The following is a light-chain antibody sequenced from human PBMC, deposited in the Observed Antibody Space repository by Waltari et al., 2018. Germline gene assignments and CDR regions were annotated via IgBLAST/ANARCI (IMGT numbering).Light chain of an antibody. J-gene: IGLJ2*01. CDR1: SSNIGSNT. Sequence: QSVLTQPPSASGAPGQRVTISCSGSSSNIGSNTVTWYQQLPGTAPKLLIYRNNQRPSGVPGRFSGSKSGTSASRAISGLQSEDEADYYCAAWDDSLNGQVVFGGGTKLTVL. CDR3: AAWDDSLNGQVV. V-gene: IGLV1-44*01. CDR2: RNN.